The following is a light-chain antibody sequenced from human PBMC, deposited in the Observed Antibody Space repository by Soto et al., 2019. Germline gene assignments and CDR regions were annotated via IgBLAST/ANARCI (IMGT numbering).Light chain of an antibody. J-gene: IGLJ2*01. Sequence: QSSLTQPPSASGSPGQSVTISCTGTSNDVGAYNYVSWYQKYAGKAPQLMIYEVDKRPSGVPDRFSGSKSGNTASLTVSGLQDEDEADYYCSSYAGSNNLVFGGGTKLTVL. CDR2: EVD. V-gene: IGLV2-8*01. CDR1: SNDVGAYNY. CDR3: SSYAGSNNLV.